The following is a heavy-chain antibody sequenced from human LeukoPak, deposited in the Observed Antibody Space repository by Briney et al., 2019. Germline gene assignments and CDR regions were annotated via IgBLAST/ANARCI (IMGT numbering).Heavy chain of an antibody. Sequence: ASVKVSCKASGYTFTSYYMHWVRQAPGQGLEWMGIINPSGGSTSYAQKFQGRVTMTRDTSTSTVYMELSSLRSEDTAVYYCARDHPLFYYDSSGPTVDYWGQGTLVAVSS. CDR2: INPSGGST. D-gene: IGHD3-22*01. V-gene: IGHV1-46*01. CDR3: ARDHPLFYYDSSGPTVDY. J-gene: IGHJ4*02. CDR1: GYTFTSYY.